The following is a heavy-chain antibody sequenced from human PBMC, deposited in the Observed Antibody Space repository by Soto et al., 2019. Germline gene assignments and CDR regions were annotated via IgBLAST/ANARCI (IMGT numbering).Heavy chain of an antibody. CDR1: GCSINTFY. CDR3: AREGSYSAYNFAHGIQLWSFDF. Sequence: PSETLSLTCAVSGCSINTFYWSWVRQPPGKGLEWIGRIFSSGSTSFNPSLESRVAMSVDTSKNHFSLTLSSVTAADMAVYYCAREGSYSAYNFAHGIQLWSFDFWGQGALVPVSS. CDR2: IFSSGST. V-gene: IGHV4-4*07. D-gene: IGHD5-12*01. J-gene: IGHJ4*02.